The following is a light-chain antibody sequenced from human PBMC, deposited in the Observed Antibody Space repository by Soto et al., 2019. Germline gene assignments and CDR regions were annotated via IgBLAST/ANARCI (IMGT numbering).Light chain of an antibody. Sequence: EIVLTQSPDTLSLSPGERATLSCRASQSVSSTYLAWYQLKPGQAPRLLLHGASSRATGIPDRFSGSGSGTDFTLTINRLEPEDFALYCCQRVGRSPPITFGQGTRLEIK. V-gene: IGKV3-20*01. J-gene: IGKJ5*01. CDR2: GAS. CDR1: QSVSSTY. CDR3: QRVGRSPPIT.